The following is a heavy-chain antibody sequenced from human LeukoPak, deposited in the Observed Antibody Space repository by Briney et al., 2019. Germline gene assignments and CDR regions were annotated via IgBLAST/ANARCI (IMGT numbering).Heavy chain of an antibody. J-gene: IGHJ4*02. CDR2: IFNSGST. CDR3: VRHYRLNTGFDY. V-gene: IGHV4-39*01. Sequence: PSETLSLTCIVSGGSISSRSYYWGWLRQPPGEGLEWIGSIFNSGSTYYNASLKSRVTISVDTSKNQFSLSLSSVTAADTAVYYCVRHYRLNTGFDYWGQGTLVTVSS. D-gene: IGHD1-1*01. CDR1: GGSISSRSYY.